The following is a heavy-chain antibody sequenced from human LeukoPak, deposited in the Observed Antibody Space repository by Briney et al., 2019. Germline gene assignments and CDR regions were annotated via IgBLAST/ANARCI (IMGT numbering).Heavy chain of an antibody. CDR2: ISSSSSTI. CDR1: GFTFSSYS. J-gene: IGHJ6*03. CDR3: AKDATAAVGTVYMDV. V-gene: IGHV3-48*04. D-gene: IGHD6-13*01. Sequence: GGSLRLSCAASGFTFSSYSMNWVRQAPGKGLEWVSYISSSSSTIYYADSVEGRFTISRDNAKNSLYLQMNSLRAEDTAVYYCAKDATAAVGTVYMDVWGKGTTVTISS.